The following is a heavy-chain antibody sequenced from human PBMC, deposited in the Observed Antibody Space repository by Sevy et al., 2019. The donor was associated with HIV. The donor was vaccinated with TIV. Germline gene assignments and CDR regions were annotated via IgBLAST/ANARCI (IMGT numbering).Heavy chain of an antibody. Sequence: SETLSLTCAVSGGSISSGGYSWSWIRQPPGKGLEWIGYIYHSGSTYYNPSLKSRVTISVDRSKNQFSLKLSSVTAADTAVYYCARIGSSLYFDYWGQGTLVTVSS. J-gene: IGHJ4*02. D-gene: IGHD6-13*01. CDR3: ARIGSSLYFDY. CDR1: GGSISSGGYS. V-gene: IGHV4-30-2*01. CDR2: IYHSGST.